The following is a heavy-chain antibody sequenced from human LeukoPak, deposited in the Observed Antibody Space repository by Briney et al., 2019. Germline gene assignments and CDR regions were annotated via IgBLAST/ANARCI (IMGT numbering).Heavy chain of an antibody. D-gene: IGHD2-8*02. CDR3: ARSPGGNARTWLDY. J-gene: IGHJ4*02. Sequence: ASVKVSCKASGYTFTNYALHWVRQASGQRLEWMGWTNGATGNTRFSQDFQGRLTITIDTSASTGYMELSSLRSEDTAVYYCARSPGGNARTWLDYWGQGTLVTVSS. V-gene: IGHV1-3*02. CDR2: TNGATGNT. CDR1: GYTFTNYA.